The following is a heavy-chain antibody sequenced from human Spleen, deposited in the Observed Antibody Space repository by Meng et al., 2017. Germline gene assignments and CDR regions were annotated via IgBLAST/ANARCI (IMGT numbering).Heavy chain of an antibody. CDR1: GGTFSSYA. V-gene: IGHV1-69*06. Sequence: SVKVSCKASGGTFSSYAISWVRQAPGQGLEWMGGIIPIFGTANYAQKFQGRVTITADKSTSTAYMELSSLRSEDTAVYYCARGLGHFWSGYSYGMDVWGQGTMVTVSS. CDR2: IIPIFGTA. J-gene: IGHJ6*02. CDR3: ARGLGHFWSGYSYGMDV. D-gene: IGHD3-3*02.